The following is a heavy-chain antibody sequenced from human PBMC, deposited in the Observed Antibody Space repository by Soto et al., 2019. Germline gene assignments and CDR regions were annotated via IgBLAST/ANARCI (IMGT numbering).Heavy chain of an antibody. V-gene: IGHV1-2*02. J-gene: IGHJ4*02. CDR2: INPNSGGT. CDR3: ARDRIAAAGYYFDY. Sequence: ASVKVSCKASGYTFTGYYMHWVRQAPGQGLEWMGWINPNSGGTNYAQKFQGRVTMTRDTSISTAYMELSRLRSDDTAVYYCARDRIAAAGYYFDYWGQGTLVTVSS. D-gene: IGHD6-13*01. CDR1: GYTFTGYY.